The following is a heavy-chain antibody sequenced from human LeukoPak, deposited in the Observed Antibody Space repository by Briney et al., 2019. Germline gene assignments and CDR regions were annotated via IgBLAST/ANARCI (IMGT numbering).Heavy chain of an antibody. V-gene: IGHV3-7*01. Sequence: GGSLRLSCAASGFAFSGYWMSWVCQAPGKGLEWVANINQDGSETYYVDSVKGRFTISRDNTKNSLYLQMNSLRAEDTAVYYCARMGSSSSSYWGQGTLVTVSS. CDR1: GFAFSGYW. D-gene: IGHD6-6*01. CDR2: INQDGSET. J-gene: IGHJ4*02. CDR3: ARMGSSSSSY.